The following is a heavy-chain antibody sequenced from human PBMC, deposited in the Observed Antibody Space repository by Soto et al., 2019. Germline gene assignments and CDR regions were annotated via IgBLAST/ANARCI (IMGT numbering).Heavy chain of an antibody. CDR2: IIPIFGTA. D-gene: IGHD3-3*01. CDR1: GGTFSSYA. V-gene: IGHV1-69*13. CDR3: ASPLHDFWSGYHN. Sequence: GASVKVSCKASGGTFSSYAISWVRQSPGQGLEWMGGIIPIFGTANYAQKFQGRVTITADESTSTAYMELSSLRSEDTAVYYCASPLHDFWSGYHNWGQGTLVTVLL. J-gene: IGHJ4*02.